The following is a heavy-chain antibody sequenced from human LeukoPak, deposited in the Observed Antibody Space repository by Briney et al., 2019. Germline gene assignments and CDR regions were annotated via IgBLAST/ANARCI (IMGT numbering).Heavy chain of an antibody. V-gene: IGHV1-2*06. Sequence: ASVKVSCKASGYSSSDHYMHWVRQAPGQGLEWIGRISLKSGDANFAQKFRGRVSMTRDTSLRTAYLELSRLRSDDTAVYYCASRRGFCSGSNCYEVVEDYWGQGTLITVSS. CDR2: ISLKSGDA. CDR3: ASRRGFCSGSNCYEVVEDY. J-gene: IGHJ4*02. CDR1: GYSSSDHY. D-gene: IGHD2-15*01.